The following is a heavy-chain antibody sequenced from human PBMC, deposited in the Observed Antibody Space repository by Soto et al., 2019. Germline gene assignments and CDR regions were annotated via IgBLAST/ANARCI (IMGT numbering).Heavy chain of an antibody. D-gene: IGHD1-26*01. Sequence: PGGSLRLSCVVSGFTFSSFTMNWVRQAPGKGLEWVSSISSISYIYYADSVKGRFTISRDNAKNSLYLQMNSLRAEDTAVYYCARGPTSGTYVYWGQGTLVTVS. CDR3: ARGPTSGTYVY. CDR2: ISSISYI. J-gene: IGHJ4*02. V-gene: IGHV3-21*06. CDR1: GFTFSSFT.